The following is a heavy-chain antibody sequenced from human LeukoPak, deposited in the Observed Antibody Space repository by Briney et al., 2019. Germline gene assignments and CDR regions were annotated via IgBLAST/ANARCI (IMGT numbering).Heavy chain of an antibody. CDR3: ARGKLYYDFWSGYSTLPYFDY. D-gene: IGHD3-3*01. J-gene: IGHJ4*02. CDR1: GGSFSGYY. V-gene: IGHV4-34*01. Sequence: SETLSLTCAVYGGSFSGYYWSWIRQPPGKGLEWIGEINHSGSTNYNPSLKSRVTISVDTSKNQFSLKLSSVTAADTAVYYCARGKLYYDFWSGYSTLPYFDYWGQGTLVTVSS. CDR2: INHSGST.